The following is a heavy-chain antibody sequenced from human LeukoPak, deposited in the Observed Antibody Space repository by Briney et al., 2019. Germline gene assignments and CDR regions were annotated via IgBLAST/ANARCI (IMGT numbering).Heavy chain of an antibody. J-gene: IGHJ4*02. CDR1: GYTFTSYG. V-gene: IGHV1-18*01. CDR2: ISAYNGNT. Sequence: ASVKVSCKASGYTFTSYGISWVRQAPGQGLEWMGWISAYNGNTNYAQKLQGRVTMTTDTSTSTAYMELRSLRSDDTAVYYCARDDDVGAVGALDYFDYWGQGTLVTVSS. D-gene: IGHD1-26*01. CDR3: ARDDDVGAVGALDYFDY.